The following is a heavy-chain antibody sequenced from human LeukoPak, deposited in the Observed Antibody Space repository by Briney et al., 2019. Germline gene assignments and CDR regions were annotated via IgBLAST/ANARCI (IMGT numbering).Heavy chain of an antibody. CDR2: IIPIFGTA. CDR3: ARHGGYSYGSPLDY. CDR1: GCTFSSYA. D-gene: IGHD5-18*01. Sequence: GASVKVSCKASGCTFSSYAISWVRQAPGQGLEWMGGIIPIFGTANYAQKFQGRVTITADESTSTAYMELSSLRSEDTAVYYCARHGGYSYGSPLDYWGQGTLVTVSS. J-gene: IGHJ4*02. V-gene: IGHV1-69*13.